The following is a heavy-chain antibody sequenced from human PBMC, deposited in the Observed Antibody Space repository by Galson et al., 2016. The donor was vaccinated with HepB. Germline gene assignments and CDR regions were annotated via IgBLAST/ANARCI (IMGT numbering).Heavy chain of an antibody. V-gene: IGHV3-33*01. Sequence: SLRLSCAASGFTFNNYGMHWVRQAPGKGLEWVAVIWYDGSNEYYADSVKGRFTISRDNSKNTLYLQMNSLRAEDTAVYYCARDAPFRNFWSGYFMDYWGQGTLVTVSS. CDR1: GFTFNNYG. CDR3: ARDAPFRNFWSGYFMDY. D-gene: IGHD3-3*01. J-gene: IGHJ4*02. CDR2: IWYDGSNE.